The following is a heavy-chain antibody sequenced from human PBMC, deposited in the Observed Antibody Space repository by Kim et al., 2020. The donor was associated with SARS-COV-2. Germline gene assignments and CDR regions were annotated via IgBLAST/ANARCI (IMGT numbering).Heavy chain of an antibody. V-gene: IGHV1-69*01. D-gene: IGHD2-15*01. J-gene: IGHJ6*02. CDR3: ARGLIAARYYYYGMDV. Sequence: KFQGRVTITADESTSTAYMELSSLRSEDTSVYYCARGLIAARYYYYGMDVWGQGTTVTVSS.